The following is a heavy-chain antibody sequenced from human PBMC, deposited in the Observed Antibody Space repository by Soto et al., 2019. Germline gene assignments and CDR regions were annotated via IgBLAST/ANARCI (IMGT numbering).Heavy chain of an antibody. V-gene: IGHV4-30-4*01. CDR1: GGSISSGDYY. J-gene: IGHJ6*02. Sequence: SETLSLTCTVSGGSISSGDYYWSWILQPPGKGLEWIGYIYYSGSTYYNPSLKSRVTISVDKSKNQFSLKLSSVTAADTAVYYCARDLTANYGMDVWGQGTTVTVSS. CDR3: ARDLTANYGMDV. CDR2: IYYSGST. D-gene: IGHD5-18*01.